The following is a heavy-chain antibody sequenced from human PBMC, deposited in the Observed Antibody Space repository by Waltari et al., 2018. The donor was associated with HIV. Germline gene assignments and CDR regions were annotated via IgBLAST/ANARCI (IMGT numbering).Heavy chain of an antibody. CDR1: GYTFTSYG. V-gene: IGHV1-18*01. J-gene: IGHJ4*02. CDR2: ISSYNGNT. D-gene: IGHD6-19*01. Sequence: QVQLVQSGAEVKKPGASVKVSCKASGYTFTSYGISWVRQAPGQGVEWMGWISSYNGNTHDAQKLQGRVTTTPDTSTSTAYRELRSLRADDAAVYYCARGIPSSSGWSVSDYWGQGTLVTVSS. CDR3: ARGIPSSSGWSVSDY.